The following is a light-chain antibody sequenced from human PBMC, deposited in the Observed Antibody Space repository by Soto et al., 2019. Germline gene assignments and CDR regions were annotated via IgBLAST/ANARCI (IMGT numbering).Light chain of an antibody. Sequence: DIQMTQFPSTLSASVGDRVTITFRASQSISRWVAWYQQKPGKAPKLLIYDASSLESGVPSRFSGSGSATEFTLTISSLQPEDFATYHCLQYNNYRTFGQGTKVDIK. CDR3: LQYNNYRT. CDR1: QSISRW. CDR2: DAS. V-gene: IGKV1-5*01. J-gene: IGKJ1*01.